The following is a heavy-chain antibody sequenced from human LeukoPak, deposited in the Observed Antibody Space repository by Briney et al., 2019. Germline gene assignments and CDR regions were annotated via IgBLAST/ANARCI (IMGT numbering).Heavy chain of an antibody. CDR3: ARGDYDSNGYYYDF. D-gene: IGHD3-22*01. V-gene: IGHV3-11*01. CDR1: KFSFSDYY. CDR2: ISGSGSTI. Sequence: GGSLRLSCAASKFSFSDYYMTWIRQAPGKGLEWVSYISGSGSTIYYADSVKGRFTISRDNAKKSLFLQMNSLRAGDTAVYYCARGDYDSNGYYYDFWGQGTLVTVSS. J-gene: IGHJ4*02.